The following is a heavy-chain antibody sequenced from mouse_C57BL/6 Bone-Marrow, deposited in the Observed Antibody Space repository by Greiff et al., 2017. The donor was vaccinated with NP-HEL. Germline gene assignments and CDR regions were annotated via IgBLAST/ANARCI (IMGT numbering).Heavy chain of an antibody. CDR2: IYPRDGST. CDR3: AREPYYYGSSYWYFDV. D-gene: IGHD1-1*01. V-gene: IGHV1-85*01. Sequence: QVQLQQSGPELVKPGASVKLSCKASGYTFTSYDINWVKQRPGQGLEWIGWIYPRDGSTTYNEKFKGKATLTVDTSSSTAYMELHSLTSEDSAVYFCAREPYYYGSSYWYFDVWGTGTTVTVSS. J-gene: IGHJ1*03. CDR1: GYTFTSYD.